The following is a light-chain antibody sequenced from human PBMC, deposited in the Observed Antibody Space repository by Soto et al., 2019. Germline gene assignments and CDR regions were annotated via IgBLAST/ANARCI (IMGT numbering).Light chain of an antibody. Sequence: DIQMTQSPSTLSASIGDRVTITCRASQSISSWLAWYQQKPGKAPKLLIYKASTLESGVPSRFSGSESGTEFTRTINSLQPDDFATYYCQQYSSWWTFGQGTKVEIK. CDR3: QQYSSWWT. J-gene: IGKJ1*01. V-gene: IGKV1-5*03. CDR1: QSISSW. CDR2: KAS.